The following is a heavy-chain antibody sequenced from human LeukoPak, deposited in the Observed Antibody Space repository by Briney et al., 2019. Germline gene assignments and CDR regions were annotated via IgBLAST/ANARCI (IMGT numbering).Heavy chain of an antibody. CDR2: IYYSGST. CDR3: AGSRRGSGWYSGWFDP. J-gene: IGHJ5*02. Sequence: SETLSLTCTVSGGSISSYYWSWIRQPPGKGLEWIGYIYYSGSTNYNPSLKSRVTISVDTSKNQFSLKLSSVTAADTAVYYCAGSRRGSGWYSGWFDPWGQGTLVTVSS. D-gene: IGHD6-19*01. V-gene: IGHV4-59*01. CDR1: GGSISSYY.